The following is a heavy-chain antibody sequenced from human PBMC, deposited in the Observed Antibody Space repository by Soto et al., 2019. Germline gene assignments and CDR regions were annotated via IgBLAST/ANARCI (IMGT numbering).Heavy chain of an antibody. CDR2: ISYDGSLQ. D-gene: IGHD3-10*01. CDR3: VSVRGYGHASVPFS. J-gene: IGHJ5*02. CDR1: GFAFSSYG. Sequence: QAQLVESGGGVVQPGRSLRLSCAASGFAFSSYGMHWVRQAPGTGLEWVAVISYDGSLQHYADSVKGRFTISRDNSKNVVLLQMSSLRAEAAAVYYCVSVRGYGHASVPFSWGQGTLVSVSS. V-gene: IGHV3-30*03.